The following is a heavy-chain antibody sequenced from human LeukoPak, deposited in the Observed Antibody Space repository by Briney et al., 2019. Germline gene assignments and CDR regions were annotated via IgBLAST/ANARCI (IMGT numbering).Heavy chain of an antibody. V-gene: IGHV1-8*02. J-gene: IGHJ4*02. D-gene: IGHD1-26*01. Sequence: GASVKVSCKASGGTLSSYAISWVRQATGQGLEWMGWMNPNSGNTGYAQKFQGRVTMTRNTSISTAYMELSSLRSEDTAVYYCARGPLWELLRYWGQGTLVTVSS. CDR2: MNPNSGNT. CDR3: ARGPLWELLRY. CDR1: GGTLSSYA.